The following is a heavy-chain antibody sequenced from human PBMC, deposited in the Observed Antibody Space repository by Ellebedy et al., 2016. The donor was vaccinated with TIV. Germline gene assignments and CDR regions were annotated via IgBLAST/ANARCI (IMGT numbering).Heavy chain of an antibody. CDR2: IMPILGLA. CDR1: GGSFSTYA. V-gene: IGHV1-69*04. J-gene: IGHJ3*02. CDR3: ARGPYYYGSGSYYKLCAFDI. Sequence: AASVKVSCKASGGSFSTYAISWVRQAPGQGLEWMGRIMPILGLASYAQNFQGRVTITADKSTSTAYMELRSLRSDDTAVYYCARGPYYYGSGSYYKLCAFDIWGQGTMVIVSS. D-gene: IGHD3-10*01.